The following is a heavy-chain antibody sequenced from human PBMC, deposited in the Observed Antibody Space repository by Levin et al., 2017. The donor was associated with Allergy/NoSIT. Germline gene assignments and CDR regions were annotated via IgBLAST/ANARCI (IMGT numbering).Heavy chain of an antibody. V-gene: IGHV3-74*03. CDR3: GRDIPGSGALDY. J-gene: IGHJ4*01. Sequence: GGSLRLSCAASGFVFTNYWMHWVRQAPGKGLMWLSRIDGEGSNTKYVDSVKGRFSISRDNPKNMLYLQINSLTAEDTGVYFCGRDIPGSGALDYWGHGTLVTVSS. D-gene: IGHD3-10*01. CDR2: IDGEGSNT. CDR1: GFVFTNYW.